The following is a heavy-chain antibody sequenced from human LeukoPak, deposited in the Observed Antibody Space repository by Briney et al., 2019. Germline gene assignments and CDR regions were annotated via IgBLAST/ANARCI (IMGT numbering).Heavy chain of an antibody. D-gene: IGHD3-3*01. CDR3: AKVSSNYDFWSGYDY. CDR2: IRYDGSNK. J-gene: IGHJ4*02. Sequence: PGGSLRLSCAASGFTFSTYAMHWVRQAPGKGLEWVAFIRYDGSNKYYADAVKGRFTISRDNSKNTLYLQMNSLRAEDTAVFYCAKVSSNYDFWSGYDYWGQGTLVTVSS. V-gene: IGHV3-30*02. CDR1: GFTFSTYA.